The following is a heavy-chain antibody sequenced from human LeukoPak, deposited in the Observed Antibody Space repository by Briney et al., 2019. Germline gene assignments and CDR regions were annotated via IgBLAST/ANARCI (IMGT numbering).Heavy chain of an antibody. V-gene: IGHV4-34*01. D-gene: IGHD5-18*01. CDR1: GGSFSGYY. Sequence: SSETLSLTCAVYGGSFSGYYWSWIRQPPGKGLEWIGEINHSGSTYYNPSLKSRVTISVDTSKNQFSLKLSSVTAADTAVYYCASGYSYGYPTRSVDYWGQGTLVTVSS. J-gene: IGHJ4*02. CDR3: ASGYSYGYPTRSVDY. CDR2: INHSGST.